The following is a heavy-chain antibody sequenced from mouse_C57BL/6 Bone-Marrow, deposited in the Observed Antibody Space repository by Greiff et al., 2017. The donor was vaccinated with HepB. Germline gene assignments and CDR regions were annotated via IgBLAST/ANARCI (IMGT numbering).Heavy chain of an antibody. V-gene: IGHV5-9*01. CDR3: ARHGSSFYWYFDV. CDR2: ISGGGGNT. D-gene: IGHD1-1*01. CDR1: GFTFSSYT. J-gene: IGHJ1*03. Sequence: EVQRVESGGGLVKPGGSLKLSCAASGFTFSSYTMSWVRQTPEKRLEWVATISGGGGNTYYPDSVKGRFTISRDNAKNTLYLQMSSLRSEDTALYYCARHGSSFYWYFDVWGTGTTVTVSS.